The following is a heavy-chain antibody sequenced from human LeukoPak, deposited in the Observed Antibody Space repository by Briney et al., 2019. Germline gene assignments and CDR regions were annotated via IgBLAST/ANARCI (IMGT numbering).Heavy chain of an antibody. J-gene: IGHJ4*02. CDR3: ARDVVVVPAAIPAVLDY. CDR2: ISYDGSNK. Sequence: GRSLRLSCAASGFTFSSYAMHWVRQAPGKGLEWVAVISYDGSNKYYADSVKGRFTISRDNSKNTLYLQMNSLRAEDTAVYYCARDVVVVPAAIPAVLDYWGQGTLVTVSS. D-gene: IGHD2-2*02. V-gene: IGHV3-30-3*01. CDR1: GFTFSSYA.